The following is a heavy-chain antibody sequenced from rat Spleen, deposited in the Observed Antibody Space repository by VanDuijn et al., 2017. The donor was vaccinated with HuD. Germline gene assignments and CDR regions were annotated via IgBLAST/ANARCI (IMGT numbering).Heavy chain of an antibody. CDR3: ATGPRMLRIDWFAY. CDR2: IIYDCSRT. CDR1: GFTFSDYN. D-gene: IGHD1-6*01. Sequence: EAQLVESGGGLVQPGRSLKLSCAASGFTFSDYNMAWVRQAPKKGLEWVATIIYDCSRTFYRYSVKDRFTISSDNAKRTLYLQMDRLTSEDTATYFCATGPRMLRIDWFAYWGQGTLVTVSS. J-gene: IGHJ3*01. V-gene: IGHV5S10*01.